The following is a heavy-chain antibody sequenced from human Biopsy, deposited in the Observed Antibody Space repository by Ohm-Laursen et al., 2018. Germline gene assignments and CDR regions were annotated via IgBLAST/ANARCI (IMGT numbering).Heavy chain of an antibody. V-gene: IGHV4-4*07. D-gene: IGHD2-15*01. CDR2: ILFSGDT. J-gene: IGHJ4*02. Sequence: SQTLSLTCSGTDNSINNYYWSWLRQPAGKGLEYIGRILFSGDTYPDYNPSLKSQVTMTVDTSKNQFSLRLSSVTAADTAVYYCASLGRYCSGENCYGIDYWGQGTLVTVSS. CDR3: ASLGRYCSGENCYGIDY. CDR1: DNSINNYY.